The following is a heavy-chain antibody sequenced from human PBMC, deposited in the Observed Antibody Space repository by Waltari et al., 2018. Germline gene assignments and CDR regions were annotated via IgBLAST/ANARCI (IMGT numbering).Heavy chain of an antibody. D-gene: IGHD3-10*01. J-gene: IGHJ4*02. CDR3: AKSPATMVSYFDY. CDR2: ISWDGGST. CDR1: GFTLDDYA. V-gene: IGHV3-43D*04. Sequence: EVQLVESGGVVVQPGGSLRLSCAASGFTLDDYAMHWVRQAPGKGLEWVSLISWDGGSTYYADSVKGRFTISRDNSKNSLYLQMNSLRAEDTALYYCAKSPATMVSYFDYWGQGTLVTVSS.